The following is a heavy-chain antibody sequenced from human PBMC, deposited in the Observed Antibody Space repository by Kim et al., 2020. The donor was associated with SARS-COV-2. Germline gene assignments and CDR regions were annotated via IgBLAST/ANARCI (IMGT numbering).Heavy chain of an antibody. J-gene: IGHJ4*02. D-gene: IGHD4-17*01. CDR2: T. Sequence: TNYSPSFQGHVTIPADKSISTAYLQWSGLKASDTAMYYCARHYGGADFDYWGQGTLVTVSS. CDR3: ARHYGGADFDY. V-gene: IGHV5-10-1*01.